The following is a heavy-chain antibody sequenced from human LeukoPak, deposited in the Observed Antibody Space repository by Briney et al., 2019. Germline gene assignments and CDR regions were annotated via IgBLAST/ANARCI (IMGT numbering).Heavy chain of an antibody. J-gene: IGHJ6*02. Sequence: SETLSLTCAVYGGSFSGYYWSWIRQPPGKGLEWIGEINRSGSTNYNPSLKSRVTISVDTSKNQFSLKLSSVTAADTAVYYCARGLKSYYYYGMDVWGQGTTVTVSS. D-gene: IGHD3-3*01. CDR3: ARGLKSYYYYGMDV. CDR2: INRSGST. CDR1: GGSFSGYY. V-gene: IGHV4-34*01.